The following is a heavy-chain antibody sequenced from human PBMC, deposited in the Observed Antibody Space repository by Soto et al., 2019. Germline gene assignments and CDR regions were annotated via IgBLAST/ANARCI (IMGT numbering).Heavy chain of an antibody. CDR3: VRHAQWVIRAY. CDR2: IYYSGST. Sequence: PSETLSLTCTVSGGSVSSSSCYWGWIRQPPGKGLEWIGSIYYSGSTYYNPSLKSRVTISVDTSKNQFSLKLSSVTAADTAVYYCVRHAQWVIRAYWGQGSLVTVSS. D-gene: IGHD6-19*01. J-gene: IGHJ4*02. V-gene: IGHV4-39*01. CDR1: GGSVSSSSCY.